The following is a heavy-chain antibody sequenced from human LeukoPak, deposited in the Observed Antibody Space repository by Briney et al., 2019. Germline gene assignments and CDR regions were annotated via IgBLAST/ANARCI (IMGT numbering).Heavy chain of an antibody. CDR2: IYYSGST. CDR1: GYSISSGYF. Sequence: SETLSLTCTVSGYSISSGYFWGWIRQPPGKGLEWIGYIYYSGSTNYNPSLKSRVTISVDTSKNQFSLKPSSVTAADTAVYYCARGRSVFDPWGQGTLVTVSS. J-gene: IGHJ5*02. CDR3: ARGRSVFDP. V-gene: IGHV4-61*01.